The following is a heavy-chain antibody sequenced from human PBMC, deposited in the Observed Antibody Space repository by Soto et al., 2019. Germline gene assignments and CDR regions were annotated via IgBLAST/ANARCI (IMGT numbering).Heavy chain of an antibody. Sequence: SATLSLTCTVSGGSITSSYWSWIRRPPGKGLEWIAYIYDTGISGYTPSTSYNPSLKSRVTMSVDTSKSQFSLKLTSVIAADTAVYYCARGEDAFFYYGLDVWGQGITVTVSS. J-gene: IGHJ6*02. CDR2: IYDTGISGYTPST. CDR3: ARGEDAFFYYGLDV. V-gene: IGHV4-59*01. CDR1: GGSITSSY.